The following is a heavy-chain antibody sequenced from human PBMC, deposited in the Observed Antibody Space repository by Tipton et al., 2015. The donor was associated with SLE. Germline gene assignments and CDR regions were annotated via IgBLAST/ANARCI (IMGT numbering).Heavy chain of an antibody. V-gene: IGHV3-53*01. CDR1: GFTVSSNY. D-gene: IGHD5-12*01. Sequence: SLRLSCAASGFTVSSNYMSWVRQAPGKGLEWVSTIYSGGNTYYADSVKGRFTISRDNSKNTLYLQMNSLRAEDTAVYYCAKDRDPDGHWDIDFWGRGTLVIVSS. CDR3: AKDRDPDGHWDIDF. CDR2: IYSGGNT. J-gene: IGHJ4*02.